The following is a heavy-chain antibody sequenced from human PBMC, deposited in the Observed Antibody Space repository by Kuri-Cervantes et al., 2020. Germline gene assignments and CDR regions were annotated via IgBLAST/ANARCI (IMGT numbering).Heavy chain of an antibody. J-gene: IGHJ4*02. CDR2: ISGSGGST. CDR1: GFTFSSYA. Sequence: GGSLRLSCAASGFTFSSYAMSWVRQAPGKGLEWVSAISGSGGSTYYADSVKGRFTISRDNSKNTLYLQMNSLTTDDTAIYFCASASWGSSGWFPSDYWGQGTLVTVSS. D-gene: IGHD6-19*01. V-gene: IGHV3-23*01. CDR3: ASASWGSSGWFPSDY.